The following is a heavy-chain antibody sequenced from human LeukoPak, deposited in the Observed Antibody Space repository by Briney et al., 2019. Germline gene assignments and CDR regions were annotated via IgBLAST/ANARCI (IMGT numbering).Heavy chain of an antibody. D-gene: IGHD1-26*01. V-gene: IGHV4-59*01. Sequence: SETLSLTCSVSDGSINSYYWNWIQRPPGKGLEWIGYIYYNGNTNYSPSLKSRVTMSVDTSKNLFSLKVGSVTAADTAVYYCARGRSNYYGMDVWGQGTTVTVSS. CDR2: IYYNGNT. CDR3: ARGRSNYYGMDV. J-gene: IGHJ6*02. CDR1: DGSINSYY.